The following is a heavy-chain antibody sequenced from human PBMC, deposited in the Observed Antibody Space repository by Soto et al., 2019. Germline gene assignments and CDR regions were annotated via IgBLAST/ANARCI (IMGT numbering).Heavy chain of an antibody. Sequence: QLLESGGDLVQPGGSLRLSCVASGFTFSEFAMNWVRQTPGKGLEWVSHIGGGGVPTFYADFVKGLLSISRDNSNANLYLQIDSLRAEDTAIYYCAKDAIPRNGIYGPFDLWGQGTPVTVSS. D-gene: IGHD4-17*01. J-gene: IGHJ4*02. CDR1: GFTFSEFA. V-gene: IGHV3-23*01. CDR3: AKDAIPRNGIYGPFDL. CDR2: IGGGGVPT.